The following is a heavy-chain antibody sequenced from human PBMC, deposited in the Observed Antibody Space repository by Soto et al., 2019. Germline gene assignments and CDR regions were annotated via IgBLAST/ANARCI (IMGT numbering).Heavy chain of an antibody. V-gene: IGHV1-18*01. CDR1: GYTFTRSG. CDR2: ISSYNGDT. Sequence: GASVKVSCKASGYTFTRSGISWVRQAPGQGPEWMGWISSYNGDTNYAQTFQGRVTMTTDTSTRTAYMELRSLRSDDTAVYYCAILVVAPYYYYGMDFWGPGISVTVFS. D-gene: IGHD2-15*01. CDR3: AILVVAPYYYYGMDF. J-gene: IGHJ6*02.